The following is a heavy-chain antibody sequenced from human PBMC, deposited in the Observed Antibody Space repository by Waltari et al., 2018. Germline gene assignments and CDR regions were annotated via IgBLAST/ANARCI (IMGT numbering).Heavy chain of an antibody. CDR3: AGGWAKAN. CDR1: GFTFSSYS. J-gene: IGHJ4*02. V-gene: IGHV3-21*01. CDR2: ISSSSSYI. Sequence: EVQLVESGGGLVKPGGSLRLSCAASGFTFSSYSMNWVRQDPGKGLNGVSSISSSSSYIYYADSVKGRFTISRDNAKNSLYLQMNSLRAEDTAVYYCAGGWAKANWGQGTLVTVSS. D-gene: IGHD1-26*01.